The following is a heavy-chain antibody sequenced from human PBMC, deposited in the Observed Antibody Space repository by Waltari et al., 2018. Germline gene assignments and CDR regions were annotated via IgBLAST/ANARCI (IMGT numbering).Heavy chain of an antibody. CDR3: ARESDTSGYYYDY. D-gene: IGHD3-22*01. CDR2: IYTSGST. Sequence: QVQLQESGPGLVKPSQTLSLTCTVSGGSISGSSYYWSWIRQPAGKGLEWIGRIYTSGSTNYNPSLKSRVTLSVDTSKNQCSLKLSSVTAADTAVYYCARESDTSGYYYDYWGQGTLVTVSS. J-gene: IGHJ4*02. CDR1: GGSISGSSYY. V-gene: IGHV4-61*02.